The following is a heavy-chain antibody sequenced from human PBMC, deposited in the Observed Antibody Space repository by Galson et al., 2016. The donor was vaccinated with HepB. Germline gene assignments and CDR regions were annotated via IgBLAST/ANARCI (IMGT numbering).Heavy chain of an antibody. J-gene: IGHJ4*02. V-gene: IGHV4-39*01. CDR2: LSYSGNT. Sequence: SETLSLTCTVSGGSISSSIYSWGWIRQPPGKGLDWIGTLSYSGNTYYNPSLKSRVTLSVDTSKNQFSLRLSSVTAADTAVYYCARHGNIVLMMYAIKPPALFDYWGQGTLVTVSS. CDR3: ARHGNIVLMMYAIKPPALFDY. CDR1: GGSISSSIYS. D-gene: IGHD2-8*01.